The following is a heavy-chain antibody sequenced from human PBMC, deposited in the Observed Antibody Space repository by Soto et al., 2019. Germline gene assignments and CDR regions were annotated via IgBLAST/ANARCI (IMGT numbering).Heavy chain of an antibody. CDR3: ARGPRYDFWSGSDYYYYYMDV. CDR2: IWYDGSNK. Sequence: GGSLRLSCAASGFTFSSYGMHWVRQAPGKGLEWVAVIWYDGSNKYYADSVKGRFTISRDNSKNTLYLQMNSLRAEDTAVYYCARGPRYDFWSGSDYYYYYMDVWGKGTTVTVSS. CDR1: GFTFSSYG. D-gene: IGHD3-3*01. V-gene: IGHV3-33*01. J-gene: IGHJ6*03.